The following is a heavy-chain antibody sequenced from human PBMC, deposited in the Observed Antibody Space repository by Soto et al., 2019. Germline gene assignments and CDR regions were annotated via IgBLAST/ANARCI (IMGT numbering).Heavy chain of an antibody. J-gene: IGHJ4*02. D-gene: IGHD6-13*01. CDR3: ARDLKYSSSWYVYGYYFDY. CDR2: IKQDGSEK. CDR1: GFTFSSYW. V-gene: IGHV3-7*01. Sequence: GGSLRLSCAASGFTFSSYWMSWVRQAPGKGLEWVANIKQDGSEKYYVDSVKGRFTISRDNAKNSLYLQMNSLRAEDTAVYYCARDLKYSSSWYVYGYYFDYWGQGTLVTVSS.